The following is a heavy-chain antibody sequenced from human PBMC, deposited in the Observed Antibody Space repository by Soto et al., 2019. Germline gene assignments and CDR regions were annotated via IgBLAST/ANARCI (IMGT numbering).Heavy chain of an antibody. CDR2: IKPDGSER. J-gene: IGHJ4*02. CDR1: GFTFSSYW. V-gene: IGHV3-7*01. D-gene: IGHD6-6*01. Sequence: GSLRLSCAASGFTFSSYWMSWVRQAPGKGLEWVANIKPDGSERYYVDSERGRFTISRDNARNSLYLQMNSLRAEDTAVYYCARDEARPLGYWGQGTLVTVSS. CDR3: ARDEARPLGY.